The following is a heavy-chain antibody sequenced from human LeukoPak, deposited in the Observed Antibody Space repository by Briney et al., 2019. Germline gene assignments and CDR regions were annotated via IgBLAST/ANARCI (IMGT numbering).Heavy chain of an antibody. D-gene: IGHD3-10*01. V-gene: IGHV4-38-2*02. CDR1: GNSISSDYF. CDR3: ARDLVSY. Sequence: SETLSLTCTVSGNSISSDYFWGWIRQPPGKGLEWIGNTYHSGTTNYNPSLKSRVTMSVDTSKNQFSLKLSSVTAADTAVYYCARDLVSYWGQGTLVTVSS. J-gene: IGHJ4*02. CDR2: TYHSGTT.